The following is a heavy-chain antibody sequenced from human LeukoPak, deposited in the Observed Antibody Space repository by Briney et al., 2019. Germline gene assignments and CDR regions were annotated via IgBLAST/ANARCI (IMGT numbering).Heavy chain of an antibody. Sequence: GGSLRLSCAASGFTFSGYSMNWVRQAPGKGLEWVSAISGSGGSTYYADSVKGRFTISRDNSKNTLYLQMNSLRAEDTAVYYCAKDLNAAGYGYWGQGTLVTVSS. CDR2: ISGSGGST. CDR1: GFTFSGYS. J-gene: IGHJ4*02. D-gene: IGHD6-13*01. V-gene: IGHV3-23*01. CDR3: AKDLNAAGYGY.